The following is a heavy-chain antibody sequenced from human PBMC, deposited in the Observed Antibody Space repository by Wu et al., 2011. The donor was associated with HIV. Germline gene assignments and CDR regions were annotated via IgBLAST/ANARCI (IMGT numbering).Heavy chain of an antibody. D-gene: IGHD2-2*01. Sequence: QVQLVQSGAEVKKPGSSVKVSCKASGGTFSSYAISWVRQAPGQGLEWMGGIIPIFGTANYAQKFQGRVTITTDESTSTAYMELSSLRSEDTAVYYCALGRYQLLTSYYYGMDVWGQGTTVTVSS. CDR3: ALGRYQLLTSYYYGMDV. J-gene: IGHJ6*02. V-gene: IGHV1-69*05. CDR2: IIPIFGTA. CDR1: GGTFSSYA.